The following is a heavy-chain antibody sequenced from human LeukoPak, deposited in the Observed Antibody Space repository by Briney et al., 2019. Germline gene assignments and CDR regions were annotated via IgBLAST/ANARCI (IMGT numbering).Heavy chain of an antibody. CDR1: GYTFTSYD. V-gene: IGHV1-8*01. D-gene: IGHD2-15*01. Sequence: GASVEVSCKASGYTFTSYDINWVRQATGQGLEWMGWMNPNSGNTGYAQKFQGRVTMTRNTSISTAYMELSSLRSEDTAVYYCARGQKWQLLHYYYHYMDVWGKGTTVTVSS. J-gene: IGHJ6*03. CDR2: MNPNSGNT. CDR3: ARGQKWQLLHYYYHYMDV.